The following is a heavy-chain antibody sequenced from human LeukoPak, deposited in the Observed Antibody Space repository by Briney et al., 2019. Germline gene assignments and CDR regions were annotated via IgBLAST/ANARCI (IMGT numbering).Heavy chain of an antibody. J-gene: IGHJ4*02. Sequence: GSLRLSCAASGFTFSSYSMNWVRQPPGKGLEWIGEINHSGSTNYNPSLKSRVTISVDTSKNQFSLKLSSVTAADTAVYYCARRSYGLGFDYWGQGTLVTVSS. D-gene: IGHD5-18*01. CDR2: INHSGST. V-gene: IGHV4-34*01. CDR1: GFTFSSYS. CDR3: ARRSYGLGFDY.